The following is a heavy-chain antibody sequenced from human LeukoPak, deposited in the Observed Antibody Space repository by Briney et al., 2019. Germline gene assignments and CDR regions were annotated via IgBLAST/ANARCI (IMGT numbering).Heavy chain of an antibody. Sequence: GGSLRLSCAASGFTFSSYGMHWVRQAPGKGLEWVAFIRYDGSNKYYADSVKGRFTISRDNSKNTLYLQMNSLRAEDTAVYYCARDNDWSFDYWGQGTLVTVSS. J-gene: IGHJ4*02. V-gene: IGHV3-30*02. D-gene: IGHD3-9*01. CDR2: IRYDGSNK. CDR1: GFTFSSYG. CDR3: ARDNDWSFDY.